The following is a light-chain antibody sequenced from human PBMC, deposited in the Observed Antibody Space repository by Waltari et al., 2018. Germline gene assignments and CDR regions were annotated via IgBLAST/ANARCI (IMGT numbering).Light chain of an antibody. CDR3: QQYGGSPRGT. CDR2: GTS. J-gene: IGKJ1*01. Sequence: EIVLTQSPATLSLSAGEKATLSCRASQRVKSNFLAWYQQQPGQAPRLLIHGTSNRATDIPDRFSGSGSGTDFTLTISRLEPEDFAIYYCQQYGGSPRGTFGQGTKVEIK. CDR1: QRVKSNF. V-gene: IGKV3-20*01.